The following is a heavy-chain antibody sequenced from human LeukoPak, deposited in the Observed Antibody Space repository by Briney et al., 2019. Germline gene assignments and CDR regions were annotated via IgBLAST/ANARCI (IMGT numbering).Heavy chain of an antibody. CDR3: ARVARYTAMGGFDY. V-gene: IGHV1-2*02. D-gene: IGHD5-18*01. CDR1: GYTFTGHY. Sequence: ASVKVSCKASGYTFTGHYMHWVRQAPGQGLEWMGWINPNSGGTNYAQKFQGRVTMTRDTSISTAYMERSWLSSDHTAVYYCARVARYTAMGGFDYWGQGTLVTVSS. CDR2: INPNSGGT. J-gene: IGHJ4*02.